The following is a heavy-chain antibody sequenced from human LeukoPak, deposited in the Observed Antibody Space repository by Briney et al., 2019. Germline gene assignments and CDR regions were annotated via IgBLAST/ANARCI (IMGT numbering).Heavy chain of an antibody. D-gene: IGHD3-10*01. CDR2: INPNSGGT. CDR3: ARLASGYGSGSFNWFDP. Sequence: GASAKVSCKASGYTFTGYYMHWVRQAPGQGLEWMGWINPNSGGTNYAQKFQGRVTMTRDTSISTAYMELSRLRSDDTAVYYCARLASGYGSGSFNWFDPWGQGTLVTVSS. CDR1: GYTFTGYY. V-gene: IGHV1-2*02. J-gene: IGHJ5*02.